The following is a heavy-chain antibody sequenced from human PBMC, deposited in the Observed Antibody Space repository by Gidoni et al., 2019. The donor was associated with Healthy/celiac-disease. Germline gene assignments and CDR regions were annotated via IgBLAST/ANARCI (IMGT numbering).Heavy chain of an antibody. CDR3: ACEGRSSGYSSN. CDR2: ISPICVPA. CDR1: GRAVSSYA. V-gene: IGHV1-69*01. Sequence: VQLGQSGAEGQKPGTPVQASGQASGRAVSSYAIRGVRPVPGQGLEWMGGISPICVPANYAQKYPGRLTLTADGSTSTAYMGLRSLRSEDTAVYFCACEGRSSGYSSNWGQGTLVTVSS. D-gene: IGHD3-22*01. J-gene: IGHJ1*01.